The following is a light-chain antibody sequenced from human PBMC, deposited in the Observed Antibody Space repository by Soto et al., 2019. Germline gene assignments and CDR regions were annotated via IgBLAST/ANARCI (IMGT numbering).Light chain of an antibody. Sequence: QPVLTQPASVSGSPGQSITISCTGTSSDVGSYNLVSWYQQHPGKAPKLMIYEVSKRPSGVSNRFSGSKSGNTASLTISGLQAEDEADYYCCSYAGSSTSRNVVFGGGTKLTVL. CDR1: SSDVGSYNL. J-gene: IGLJ2*01. V-gene: IGLV2-23*02. CDR2: EVS. CDR3: CSYAGSSTSRNVV.